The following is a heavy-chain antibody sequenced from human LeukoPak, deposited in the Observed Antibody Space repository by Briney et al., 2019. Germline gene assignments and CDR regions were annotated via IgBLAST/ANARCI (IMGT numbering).Heavy chain of an antibody. CDR2: ISSSSSYI. CDR1: GFTFSSYS. Sequence: GGSLRLSCAASGFTFSSYSMNWVRQAPGKGLEGGSSISSSSSYIYYADSVKGRFTISRDNARNSLYLQMNSLRAEDTAVYYCASRGGSSTSCYKYWGQGTLVTVSS. J-gene: IGHJ4*02. CDR3: ASRGGSSTSCYKY. V-gene: IGHV3-21*01. D-gene: IGHD2-2*02.